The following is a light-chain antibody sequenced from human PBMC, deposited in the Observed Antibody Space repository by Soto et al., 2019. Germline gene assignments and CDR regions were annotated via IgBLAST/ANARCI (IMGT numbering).Light chain of an antibody. Sequence: QSVLAQPASVSGSPGQSIAISCTGTSSDVGGYNYVSWYQQHPGKAPNLLISEVSIRPSGVSDRFSGSKSGNTASLTISGLQTEDEADYYCSSFTSAYTFVFGSGTKLTVL. V-gene: IGLV2-14*01. CDR2: EVS. J-gene: IGLJ1*01. CDR3: SSFTSAYTFV. CDR1: SSDVGGYNY.